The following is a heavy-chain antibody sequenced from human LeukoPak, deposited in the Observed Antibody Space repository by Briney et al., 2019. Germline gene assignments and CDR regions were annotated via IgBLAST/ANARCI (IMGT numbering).Heavy chain of an antibody. CDR2: ISSSSSYI. V-gene: IGHV3-21*01. Sequence: GGSLRLSCAASGFTFSSYSMNWVRQAPGKGLEWVSSISSSSSYIYYADSVKGRFTISRDNAKNSLHLQMNSLRAEDTALYYCTREGSTSGFFWWGQGTLVTVSS. CDR3: TREGSTSGFFW. CDR1: GFTFSSYS. J-gene: IGHJ4*02. D-gene: IGHD5-12*01.